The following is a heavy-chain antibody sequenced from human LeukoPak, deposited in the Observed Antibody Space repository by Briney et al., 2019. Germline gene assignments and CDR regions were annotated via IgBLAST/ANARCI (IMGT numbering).Heavy chain of an antibody. D-gene: IGHD5-12*01. CDR2: ISSRSDTI. J-gene: IGHJ4*02. V-gene: IGHV3-48*01. CDR1: GFNFNTYS. CDR3: AKDFIVDIVATSDY. Sequence: PGGSLRLSCAASGFNFNTYSMNWVRQAPGKGLEWVSYISSRSDTIHYADSVKGRFTISRDNAKNLLYLQMNSLRAEDTAVYYCAKDFIVDIVATSDYWGQGTLVTVPS.